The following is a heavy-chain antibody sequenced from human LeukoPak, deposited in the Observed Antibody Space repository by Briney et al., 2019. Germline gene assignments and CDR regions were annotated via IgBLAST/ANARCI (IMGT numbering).Heavy chain of an antibody. CDR3: ARISTSSPSDT. J-gene: IGHJ5*02. CDR1: GFTFSSYA. CDR2: TSGSGITT. Sequence: PGGSLRLSCAPSGFTFSSYAMSGVRQAPGKGLEWVSSTSGSGITTYYGDSVKGRFTTSRDNSKNTLYLQMNSLRAEDTAVYYCARISTSSPSDTRGQGTLVTVSS. V-gene: IGHV3-23*01. D-gene: IGHD2/OR15-2a*01.